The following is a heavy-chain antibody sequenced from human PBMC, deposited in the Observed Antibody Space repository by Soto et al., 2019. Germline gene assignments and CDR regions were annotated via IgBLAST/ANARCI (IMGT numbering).Heavy chain of an antibody. CDR3: ARTVEYDSIPYYYADF. V-gene: IGHV1-18*01. Sequence: ASVKVSCKASGYTFNTYAITGVGQSPLRGLEWMGWISGYNGNTNYAQTLQGRGTMTTDTSTSTAYLELRSLRSDDTAVYYCARTVEYDSIPYYYADFWGQGTLVTVSS. J-gene: IGHJ4*01. D-gene: IGHD2-21*01. CDR1: GYTFNTYA. CDR2: ISGYNGNT.